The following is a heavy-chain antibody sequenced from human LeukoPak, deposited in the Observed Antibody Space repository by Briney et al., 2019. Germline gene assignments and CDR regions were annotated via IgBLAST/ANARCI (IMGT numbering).Heavy chain of an antibody. CDR3: ARGPPTRVVVITTGDFDY. CDR2: INPNSGVT. Sequence: GASVKVSCKASGYTFTGYYIHWVRQAPGQGLEWMGWINPNSGVTKFAQKFQGRVTVTRDTSISTAYMEMRRLRPDDRAVYFCARGPPTRVVVITTGDFDYWGQEPWSPSPQ. V-gene: IGHV1-2*02. J-gene: IGHJ4*01. D-gene: IGHD3-22*01. CDR1: GYTFTGYY.